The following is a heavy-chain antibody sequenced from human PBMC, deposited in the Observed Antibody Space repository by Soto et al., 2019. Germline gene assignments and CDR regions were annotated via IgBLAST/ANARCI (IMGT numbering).Heavy chain of an antibody. D-gene: IGHD3-22*01. CDR3: ARRYYYDSSGYYAFDS. Sequence: GESLQISCKGSGYSFTSYWIGWVRQMPGKGLEWMGIIYPGDADTRYSPSFQGQVTISADKSISTAYLQWSSLKASDTAMYYCARRYYYDSSGYYAFDSWGQGTMVTVSS. CDR2: IYPGDADT. V-gene: IGHV5-51*01. CDR1: GYSFTSYW. J-gene: IGHJ3*02.